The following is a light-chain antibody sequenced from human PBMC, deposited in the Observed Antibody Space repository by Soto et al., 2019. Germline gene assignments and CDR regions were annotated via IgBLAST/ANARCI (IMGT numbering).Light chain of an antibody. J-gene: IGKJ2*02. V-gene: IGKV3-11*01. CDR2: DAS. Sequence: EIVLTQSPATLSLSPGERATLSCRASQSVSSYLAWYQQKPGQAPRLLIYDASNRATDIPARFSGSGSGADFTLTVSSLEPEDFAVYYCHGHGTFGQGTKLEIK. CDR1: QSVSSY. CDR3: HGHGT.